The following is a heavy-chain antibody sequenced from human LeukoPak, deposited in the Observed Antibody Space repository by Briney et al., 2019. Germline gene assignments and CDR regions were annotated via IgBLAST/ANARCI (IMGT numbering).Heavy chain of an antibody. J-gene: IGHJ4*02. CDR2: INPNSGGT. CDR1: GYTFTGYY. D-gene: IGHD3-3*01. Sequence: ASVKVSCKASGYTFTGYYMHWVRQAPGQGLEWMGWINPNSGGTNYAQKFQGRVTMTRDTSISTAYMELSRLRSDDTAMYYCAKDQFYDFWSGYHYFDWWGQGTLVTVSS. CDR3: AKDQFYDFWSGYHYFDW. V-gene: IGHV1-2*02.